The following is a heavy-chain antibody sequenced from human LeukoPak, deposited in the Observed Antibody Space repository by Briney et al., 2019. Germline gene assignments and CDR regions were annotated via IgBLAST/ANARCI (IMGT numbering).Heavy chain of an antibody. J-gene: IGHJ4*02. CDR1: GYSFTSYW. D-gene: IGHD2/OR15-2a*01. V-gene: IGHV5-51*01. CDR2: IYPGVSDI. CDR3: ARLSVIQAVYY. Sequence: GESLKISCTGSGYSFTSYWIGWVRKMPVKGLGWMGIIYPGVSDIRYSPSFQGQVTISADKSISTAYLQWSSLKASDTAMYYCARLSVIQAVYYWGQGTLVTVSS.